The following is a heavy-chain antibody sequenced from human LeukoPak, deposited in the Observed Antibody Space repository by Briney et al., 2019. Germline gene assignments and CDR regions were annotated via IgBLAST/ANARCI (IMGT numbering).Heavy chain of an antibody. CDR2: ISGSSGNT. Sequence: PGGSLRLSCAASGFTFNTYAMSWVRQAPGKGLEWVATISGSSGNTYYADSVKGRFTISRDNSKNTLYLQMNSLRAEDTAVYYCAKAVAVAGTSDAFDIWGQGTMVTVSS. CDR3: AKAVAVAGTSDAFDI. D-gene: IGHD6-19*01. CDR1: GFTFNTYA. J-gene: IGHJ3*02. V-gene: IGHV3-23*01.